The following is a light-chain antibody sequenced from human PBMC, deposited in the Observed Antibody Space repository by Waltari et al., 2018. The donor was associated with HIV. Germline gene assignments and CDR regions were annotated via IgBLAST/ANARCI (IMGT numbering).Light chain of an antibody. CDR2: GNT. V-gene: IGLV1-40*01. Sequence: QSVLTQPPSVSGAPGQRVTIPCTGSSSNIGAGSDVHWYQQFPGTAPKLLIYGNTDRRAGVPDRFSGSKSGTSASLAITWLQAEDEADYYCQSYDSSLSAWVFGGGTKLTVL. CDR1: SSNIGAGSD. CDR3: QSYDSSLSAWV. J-gene: IGLJ3*02.